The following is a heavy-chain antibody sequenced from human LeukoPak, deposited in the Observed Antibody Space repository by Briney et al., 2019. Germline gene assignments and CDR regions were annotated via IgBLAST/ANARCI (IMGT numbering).Heavy chain of an antibody. J-gene: IGHJ6*02. Sequence: SVKVSCKASGGTFSSYAISWVRQAPGQGLEWMGRIIPILGIANYAQKFQGRVTITADKSTSTAYMELSSLRSEDTAVYYCARMYCSGGSCYSGYYYYYGMDVWGQGTTVTVSS. CDR1: GGTFSSYA. V-gene: IGHV1-69*04. CDR3: ARMYCSGGSCYSGYYYYYGMDV. CDR2: IIPILGIA. D-gene: IGHD2-15*01.